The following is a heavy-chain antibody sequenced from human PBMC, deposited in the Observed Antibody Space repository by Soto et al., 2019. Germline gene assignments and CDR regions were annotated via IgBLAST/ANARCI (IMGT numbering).Heavy chain of an antibody. CDR3: ARQANCSSTSCYVYYYYGMDV. CDR1: GYSFTSYW. CDR2: IYPGDSDT. J-gene: IGHJ6*02. V-gene: IGHV5-51*01. Sequence: PGESLKISCKGSGYSFTSYWIGWVRQMPGKGLEWVGIIYPGDSDTRYSPSFQGQVTISADKSISTAYLQWSSLKASDTAMYYCARQANCSSTSCYVYYYYGMDVWGQGTTVTVYS. D-gene: IGHD2-2*01.